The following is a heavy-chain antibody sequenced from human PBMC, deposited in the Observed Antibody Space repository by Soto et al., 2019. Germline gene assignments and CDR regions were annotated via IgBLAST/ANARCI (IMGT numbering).Heavy chain of an antibody. D-gene: IGHD2-15*01. CDR3: ARDRDSWEVVVAARYAFDI. CDR2: IYYSGST. J-gene: IGHJ3*02. CDR1: GGSISSGGYY. Sequence: KQSQTLSLTCTVSGGSISSGGYYWSWIRQHPGKGLEWIGYIYYSGSTYYNPSLKSRVTISVDTSKNQFSLKLSSVTAADTAVYYCARDRDSWEVVVAARYAFDIWGQGTMVTVSS. V-gene: IGHV4-31*03.